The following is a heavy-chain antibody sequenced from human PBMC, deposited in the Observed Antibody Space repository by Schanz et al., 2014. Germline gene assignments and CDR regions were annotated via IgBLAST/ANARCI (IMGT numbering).Heavy chain of an antibody. V-gene: IGHV3-33*01. D-gene: IGHD3-22*01. Sequence: QVQLVESGGGVVQPGRSLRLSCAASGFTFNSYGMHWVRQAPGKGLEWVAFIWYDGSNKYYADSVKGRFTISRDNARNMVFLQMSSLRADDTAVYYCVRDERISSGVWFDPWGQGTLVTVS. CDR3: VRDERISSGVWFDP. J-gene: IGHJ5*02. CDR1: GFTFNSYG. CDR2: IWYDGSNK.